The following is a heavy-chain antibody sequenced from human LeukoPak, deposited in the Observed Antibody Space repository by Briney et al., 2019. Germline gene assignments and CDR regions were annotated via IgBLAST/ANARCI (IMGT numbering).Heavy chain of an antibody. V-gene: IGHV4-34*01. Sequence: PSETLTLTCAVYGGSFSGYYWSWIRQPPGKGLEWIGEINHSGSTNYNPSLKSRVTISVDTSKNQFSLKLSSVTAADTAVYYCARRSSSWYSGANWFDPWGQGTLVTVSS. D-gene: IGHD6-13*01. J-gene: IGHJ5*02. CDR3: ARRSSSWYSGANWFDP. CDR2: INHSGST. CDR1: GGSFSGYY.